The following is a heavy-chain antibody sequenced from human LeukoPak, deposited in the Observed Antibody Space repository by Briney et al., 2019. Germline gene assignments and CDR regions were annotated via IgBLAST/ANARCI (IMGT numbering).Heavy chain of an antibody. Sequence: SETLSLTCTLSGGSISSYYWNWIRQPPKDVLEWIGEISHSGSTNYSPSLKSRVNISVDTSNNQFSLKLSSVTAADTAVYYCARGWFGELYYYDGMGVWGQGTTVTIS. V-gene: IGHV4-59*01. CDR2: ISHSGST. J-gene: IGHJ6*02. CDR3: ARGWFGELYYYDGMGV. D-gene: IGHD3-10*01. CDR1: GGSISSYY.